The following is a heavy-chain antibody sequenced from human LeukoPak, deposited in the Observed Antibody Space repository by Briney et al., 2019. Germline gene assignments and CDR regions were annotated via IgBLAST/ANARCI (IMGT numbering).Heavy chain of an antibody. Sequence: PGGSLRLSCAASGFTFSGYSMNWVGQAPGKGLEWVSYISSSSGTIYYADSVKGRFTITRDNAKNSLYLQMNSLRDEDTTVYYCARVWGYRNGFDYWGQGTLVTVSS. CDR1: GFTFSGYS. D-gene: IGHD5-12*01. CDR2: ISSSSGTI. J-gene: IGHJ4*02. CDR3: ARVWGYRNGFDY. V-gene: IGHV3-48*02.